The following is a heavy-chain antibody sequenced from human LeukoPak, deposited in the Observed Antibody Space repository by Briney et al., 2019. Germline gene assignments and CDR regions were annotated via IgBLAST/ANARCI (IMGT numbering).Heavy chain of an antibody. CDR1: GFTFSDFA. CDR3: ARVYYDSSGYFYFDY. CDR2: ITGSGGST. Sequence: GGSLRLSCVASGFTFSDFAMYWVRQAPGKGLEWIAAITGSGGSTYTADSVKGRFTISRDNAKNSLYLQMNSLRAEDTAVYYCARVYYDSSGYFYFDYWGQGTLVTVSS. D-gene: IGHD3-22*01. J-gene: IGHJ4*02. V-gene: IGHV3-23*01.